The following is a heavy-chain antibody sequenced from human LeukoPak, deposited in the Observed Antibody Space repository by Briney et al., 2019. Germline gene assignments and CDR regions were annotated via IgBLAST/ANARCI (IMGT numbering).Heavy chain of an antibody. V-gene: IGHV3-30*02. CDR2: IRYDGSNK. J-gene: IGHJ4*02. CDR3: ARDPGYYDSSGYEGY. Sequence: GGFLRLSCAASGFTFSSYGMHWVRQAPGKGLEWVAFIRYDGSNKYYADSVKGRCTISRDNSKNTLYLQMNSLRAEDTAVYYCARDPGYYDSSGYEGYWGQGTLVTVSS. CDR1: GFTFSSYG. D-gene: IGHD3-22*01.